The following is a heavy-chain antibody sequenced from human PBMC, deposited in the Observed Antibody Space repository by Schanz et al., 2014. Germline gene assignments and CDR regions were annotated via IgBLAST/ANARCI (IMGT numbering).Heavy chain of an antibody. CDR3: VRGVGAWEQRIFDY. D-gene: IGHD1-26*01. J-gene: IGHJ4*02. Sequence: QVLLQESGPGVVKPSGTLSLTCAVSGGSIISSTWWGWVRQPPGKGLEWIGEIYHNGDTSFNPSLKSRAPMSVDKSKKEFSLRLTSLTAADTALYYCVRGVGAWEQRIFDYWGKGTLVTVSS. CDR1: GGSIISSTW. V-gene: IGHV4-4*02. CDR2: IYHNGDT.